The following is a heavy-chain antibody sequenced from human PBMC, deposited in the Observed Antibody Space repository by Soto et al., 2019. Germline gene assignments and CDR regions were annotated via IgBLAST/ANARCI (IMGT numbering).Heavy chain of an antibody. J-gene: IGHJ6*02. V-gene: IGHV5-10-1*01. CDR3: ARRESSSDYYGMDV. CDR2: IDPSDSYT. Sequence: GESLRISCQDSGYSFTNYWISWVRQMPGKGLEWMGRIDPSDSYTNYSPSFQGHVTISADKSISTAYLQWSSLKASDTAMYYCARRESSSDYYGMDVWGQGTTVTVS. D-gene: IGHD3-16*01. CDR1: GYSFTNYW.